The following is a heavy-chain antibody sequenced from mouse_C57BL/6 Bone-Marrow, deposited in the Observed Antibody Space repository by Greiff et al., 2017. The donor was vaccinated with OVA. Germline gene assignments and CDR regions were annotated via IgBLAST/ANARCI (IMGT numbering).Heavy chain of an antibody. CDR3: VRTGYDY. CDR2: IRSKSNNYAT. Sequence: EAGGGLVQPKGSLKLSCAASGFSFNTYAMNWVRQAPGKGLEWVARIRSKSNNYATYYADSVKDRFTISRDDSESMLYLQMNNVKTEDTAMYYCVRTGYDYWGQGTTRTVSS. J-gene: IGHJ2*01. V-gene: IGHV10-1*01. CDR1: GFSFNTYA.